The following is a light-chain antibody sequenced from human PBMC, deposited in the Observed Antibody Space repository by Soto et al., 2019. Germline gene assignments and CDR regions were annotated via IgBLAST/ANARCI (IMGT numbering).Light chain of an antibody. CDR3: MQALQTPYT. CDR2: LGS. V-gene: IGKV2-28*01. Sequence: DLEMTQSPLSLPVTPGEPASISCRSSQSLLHSNGYNYLDWYLQRPGQSPQLLVYLGSNRASGVPDRFSGSISGTDFTLKISRVEAEDVGVYYCMQALQTPYTFGQGTKLDIK. CDR1: QSLLHSNGYNY. J-gene: IGKJ2*01.